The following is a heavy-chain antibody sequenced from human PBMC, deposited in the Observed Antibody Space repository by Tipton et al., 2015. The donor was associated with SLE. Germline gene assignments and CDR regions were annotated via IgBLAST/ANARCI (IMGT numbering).Heavy chain of an antibody. D-gene: IGHD1-1*01. J-gene: IGHJ6*02. V-gene: IGHV4-31*03. CDR3: ARHMTDDARGMDV. Sequence: TLSLTCTVSGGSISSGGYYWSWIRQHPGKGLEWIGYIYYSGSTYYNPSLKSRVTISVGTSKNQFSLKRSSVTAAVTAVYYCARHMTDDARGMDVWGQGTTVTVPS. CDR1: GGSISSGGYY. CDR2: IYYSGST.